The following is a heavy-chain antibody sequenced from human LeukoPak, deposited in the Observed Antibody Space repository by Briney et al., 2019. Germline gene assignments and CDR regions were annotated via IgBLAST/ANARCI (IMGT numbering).Heavy chain of an antibody. Sequence: GGSLRLSCAASGFTFSSYGMHWVRQAPGKGLERVAVIWYDGSNKYYADSVKGRFTISRDNSKNTLYLQMNSLRAEDTAVYYCARDTGPYGMDVWGQGTTVTVSS. V-gene: IGHV3-33*01. J-gene: IGHJ6*02. CDR1: GFTFSSYG. D-gene: IGHD4-17*01. CDR2: IWYDGSNK. CDR3: ARDTGPYGMDV.